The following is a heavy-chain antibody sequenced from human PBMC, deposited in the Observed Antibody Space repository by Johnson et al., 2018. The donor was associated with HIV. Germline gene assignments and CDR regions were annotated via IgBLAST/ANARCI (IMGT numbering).Heavy chain of an antibody. Sequence: VQLVESGGGVVQPGRSLRLSCAASGFTFSSYAMHWVRQAPGKGLEWVAVISYDGSNKYYADSVKGRFTISRDNSKNTLYLQMNSLRAEDTAVYYCASILVVAAQEADAFDIWGQGKMVTGSS. CDR2: ISYDGSNK. D-gene: IGHD2-15*01. J-gene: IGHJ3*02. CDR1: GFTFSSYA. CDR3: ASILVVAAQEADAFDI. V-gene: IGHV3-30-3*01.